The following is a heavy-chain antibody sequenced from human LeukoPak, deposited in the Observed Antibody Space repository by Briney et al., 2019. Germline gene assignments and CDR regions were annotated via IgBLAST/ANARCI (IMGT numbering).Heavy chain of an antibody. J-gene: IGHJ4*02. D-gene: IGHD3-16*01. Sequence: PSETLSLTCTVSGGSISSSSYYWDWIRQAPGKGLEWIGSIYYSGNTYYNPSLKSRVTMSVDTSKNQFSLKLSSVTAADTAVYYCARGNYDYVWGGIDYWGQGTLVTVSS. CDR3: ARGNYDYVWGGIDY. CDR2: IYYSGNT. V-gene: IGHV4-39*01. CDR1: GGSISSSSYY.